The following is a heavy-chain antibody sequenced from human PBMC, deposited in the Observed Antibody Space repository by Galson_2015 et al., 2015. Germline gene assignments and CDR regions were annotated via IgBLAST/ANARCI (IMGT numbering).Heavy chain of an antibody. CDR1: GFTFSSYA. V-gene: IGHV3-30*01. CDR2: ISYDGSNK. Sequence: SLRLSCAASGFTFSSYAMHWVRQAPGKGLEWVAVISYDGSNKYYADSVKGRFTISRDNSKNTLYLQMNSLRAEDTAVYYCARDYGDYRFDYWGQGTLVTVSS. J-gene: IGHJ4*02. D-gene: IGHD4-17*01. CDR3: ARDYGDYRFDY.